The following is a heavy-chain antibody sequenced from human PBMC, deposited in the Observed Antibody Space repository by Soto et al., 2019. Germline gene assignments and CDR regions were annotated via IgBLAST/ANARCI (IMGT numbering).Heavy chain of an antibody. V-gene: IGHV3-11*01. CDR1: GFTFSDYY. CDR3: ARDPDTSSKIDY. D-gene: IGHD2-2*01. CDR2: IHSSGTTL. Sequence: QVQLVESGGGLVKPGESLRLSCVASGFTFSDYYMSWVRQAPGKGLEWVSYIHSSGTTLYYADSVKGRFTISRDNAKNSLYLQMNSLRAEDTAVYYCARDPDTSSKIDYWGQGTLVTVSS. J-gene: IGHJ4*02.